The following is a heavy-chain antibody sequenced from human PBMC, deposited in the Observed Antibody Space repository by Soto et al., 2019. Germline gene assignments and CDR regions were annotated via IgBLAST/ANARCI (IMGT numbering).Heavy chain of an antibody. Sequence: QVQLVESGGGVVQPGRSLRLSCAASGFTFSSYGMHWVRQAPGKGLEWVAVISYDGSNKYYADSVKGRFTISRDNSKNTLYLQMNSLRAEDTAVYYCAKDSTVVVTAIGSWYFDFWGRGTLVTVSS. CDR2: ISYDGSNK. CDR1: GFTFSSYG. D-gene: IGHD2-21*02. CDR3: AKDSTVVVTAIGSWYFDF. V-gene: IGHV3-30*18. J-gene: IGHJ2*01.